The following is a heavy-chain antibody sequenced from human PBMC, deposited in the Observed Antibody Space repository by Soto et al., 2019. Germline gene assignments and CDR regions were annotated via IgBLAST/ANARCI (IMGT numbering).Heavy chain of an antibody. CDR3: ARGTLDILTGYYLYYFDY. V-gene: IGHV4-34*01. J-gene: IGHJ4*02. Sequence: QVQLQQWGAGLLKPSETLSLTCAVYGGSFSGYYWSWIRQPPGKGLEWIGEINHSGSTNYNPSLKSRVTISVDTSKNQFSLKLSSVTAADTAVYYCARGTLDILTGYYLYYFDYWGQGTLVTVSS. CDR1: GGSFSGYY. CDR2: INHSGST. D-gene: IGHD3-9*01.